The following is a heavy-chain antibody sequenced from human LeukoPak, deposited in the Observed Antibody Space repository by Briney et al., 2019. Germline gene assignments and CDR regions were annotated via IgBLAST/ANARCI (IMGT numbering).Heavy chain of an antibody. CDR2: IYYSGST. V-gene: IGHV4-39*07. CDR1: GGSISSSSSY. D-gene: IGHD3-10*01. Sequence: SETLSLTCTVSGGSISSSSSYWGWIRQPPGKGLEWIGSIYYSGSTYYNPSLKSRVTISVDTSKNQFSLKLSSVTAADMAVYYCARGRGEGRGIAMIRGVRAPSYNWFDPWGHGTLVTVSS. J-gene: IGHJ5*02. CDR3: ARGRGEGRGIAMIRGVRAPSYNWFDP.